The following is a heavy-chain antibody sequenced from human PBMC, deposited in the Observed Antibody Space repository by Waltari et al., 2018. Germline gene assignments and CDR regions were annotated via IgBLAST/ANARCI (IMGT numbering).Heavy chain of an antibody. D-gene: IGHD4-17*01. CDR1: GFTFSSYS. J-gene: IGHJ4*02. Sequence: EVQLVESGGGLVKPGGSLRLSCAASGFTFSSYSMNWVRQAPGKGLEWVSSISSSSSYIYYADSVKDRFTISRDNAKNSLYLQMNSLRAEDTAVYYCARHGDYRPTVDYWGQGTLVTVSS. V-gene: IGHV3-21*01. CDR3: ARHGDYRPTVDY. CDR2: ISSSSSYI.